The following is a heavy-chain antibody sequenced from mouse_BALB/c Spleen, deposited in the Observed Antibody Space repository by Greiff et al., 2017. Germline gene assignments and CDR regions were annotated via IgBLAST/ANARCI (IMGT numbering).Heavy chain of an antibody. CDR3: ATFHYYGYYFDY. Sequence: VKLQESGAELMKPGASVKISCKATGYTFSSYWIEWVKQRPGHGLEWIGEILPGSGSTNYNEKFKGKATFTADTSSNTAYMQLSSLTSEDSAVYYCATFHYYGYYFDYWGQGTTLTVSS. J-gene: IGHJ2*01. CDR2: ILPGSGST. V-gene: IGHV1-9*01. D-gene: IGHD1-2*01. CDR1: GYTFSSYW.